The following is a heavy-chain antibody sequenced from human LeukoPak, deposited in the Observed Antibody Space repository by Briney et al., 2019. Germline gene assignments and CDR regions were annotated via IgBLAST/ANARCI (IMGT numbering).Heavy chain of an antibody. J-gene: IGHJ4*02. Sequence: SETLSLTCAVYGGSFSGYYWSWIRQPPGKGLEWIGEINHSGSTNYNPSLKSRVTISVDTSKNQFSLKLSSVTTADTAVYYCARGYGDFDYWGQGTLVTVSS. D-gene: IGHD4-17*01. CDR2: INHSGST. CDR1: GGSFSGYY. CDR3: ARGYGDFDY. V-gene: IGHV4-34*01.